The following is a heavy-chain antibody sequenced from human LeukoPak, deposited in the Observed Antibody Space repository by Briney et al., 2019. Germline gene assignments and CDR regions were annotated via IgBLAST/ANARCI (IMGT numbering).Heavy chain of an antibody. V-gene: IGHV3-23*01. CDR3: AVTPGVRGWGRFDY. J-gene: IGHJ4*02. D-gene: IGHD7-27*01. CDR1: GFTFSSYA. Sequence: GGSPRLSCAASGFTFSSYAMSWVRQAPGKGLEWVSAISGSGGSTYYADSVKGRFTVYRDNSKNTLYLQMNSLRAEDTAVYYCAVTPGVRGWGRFDYWGQGTLVTVSS. CDR2: ISGSGGST.